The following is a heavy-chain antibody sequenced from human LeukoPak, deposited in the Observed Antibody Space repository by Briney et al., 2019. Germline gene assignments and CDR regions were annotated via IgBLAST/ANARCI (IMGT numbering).Heavy chain of an antibody. CDR3: ARDRGRYYDSRGFYWGYYFDS. D-gene: IGHD3-22*01. CDR2: INGSGDST. Sequence: GGSLRLSCADSGFTFSRYAVSWVRQTPGKGLEWVSTINGSGDSTYYADSVKGRFTISRANSKDTLYLQMSSVRVDDTAVYYRARDRGRYYDSRGFYWGYYFDSWGQGILVTVST. V-gene: IGHV3-23*01. J-gene: IGHJ4*02. CDR1: GFTFSRYA.